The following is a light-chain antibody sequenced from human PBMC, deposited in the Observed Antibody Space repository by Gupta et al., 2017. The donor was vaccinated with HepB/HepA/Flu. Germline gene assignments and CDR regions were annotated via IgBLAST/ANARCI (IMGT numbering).Light chain of an antibody. CDR2: NNN. CDR1: SSNLGTNT. CDR3: AAWDGSLNGWV. Sequence: QSVLTQQPSASGTPGQRVTISCSGGSSNLGTNTVNWYQQHPRTSPKLLIYNNNQRPSGVPDRFSVSKSGTSASLAISGLQSEDEADYYCAAWDGSLNGWVVGGGTKLTVL. V-gene: IGLV1-44*01. J-gene: IGLJ3*02.